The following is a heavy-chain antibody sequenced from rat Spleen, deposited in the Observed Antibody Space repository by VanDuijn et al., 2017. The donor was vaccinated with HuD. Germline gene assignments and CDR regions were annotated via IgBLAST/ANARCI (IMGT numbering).Heavy chain of an antibody. Sequence: EVQLVESGGGLVQPGRSLKLSCAASGFTFSRYWMYWVRQAPGKGLEWVSSISPDGSSTYYPDSVKGRFTISRDNAENTVYLQMNSLRSEDTATYYCTRDRILRSTGFDYWGQGVMVTVSS. D-gene: IGHD1-6*01. J-gene: IGHJ2*01. CDR2: ISPDGSST. CDR3: TRDRILRSTGFDY. CDR1: GFTFSRYW. V-gene: IGHV5-58*01.